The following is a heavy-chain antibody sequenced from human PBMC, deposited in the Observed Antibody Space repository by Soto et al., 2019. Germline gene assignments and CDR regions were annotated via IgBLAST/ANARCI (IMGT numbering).Heavy chain of an antibody. D-gene: IGHD3-3*02. CDR2: INHSGNT. V-gene: IGHV4-34*01. Sequence: SETLSLTCAVYGGSFSDYYWSWIRQSPGKGLEWIGEINHSGNTNYNPSLKSPVTISVDTSKNQFSLKLSSVTAADTAVYYCAKRINIFYYFDNWGHGTQVTVSS. CDR1: GGSFSDYY. CDR3: AKRINIFYYFDN. J-gene: IGHJ4*01.